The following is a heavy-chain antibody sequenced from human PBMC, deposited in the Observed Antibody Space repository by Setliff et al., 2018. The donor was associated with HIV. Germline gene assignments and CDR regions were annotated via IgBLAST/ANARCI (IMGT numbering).Heavy chain of an antibody. CDR2: ISAYNGNT. D-gene: IGHD2-15*01. CDR1: GYTFTSYG. J-gene: IGHJ4*02. CDR3: SRDSPYCSGGSCQFDY. Sequence: ASVKVSCKASGYTFTSYGISWVRQAPGQGLEWMGGISAYNGNTNYAQKLQGRVTMTTDTSTSTAYIELRSLRSDDTAVYYCSRDSPYCSGGSCQFDYWGQGTLVTVSS. V-gene: IGHV1-18*01.